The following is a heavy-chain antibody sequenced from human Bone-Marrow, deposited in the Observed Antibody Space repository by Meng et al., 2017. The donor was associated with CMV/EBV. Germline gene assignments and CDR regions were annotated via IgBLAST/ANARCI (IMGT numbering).Heavy chain of an antibody. CDR1: GGSISGSNDY. CDR2: VYSRGHT. CDR3: ARDNLRFLERLLPPQVYYYYGMDV. V-gene: IGHV4-39*01. D-gene: IGHD3-3*01. Sequence: SETLSLTCTVSGGSISGSNDYWGWIRQAPGEGLEWIGIVYSRGHTYYNPSLKSRVTISVDTSKNQFSLKLSSVTAADTAVYYCARDNLRFLERLLPPQVYYYYGMDVWGQGTTVTVSS. J-gene: IGHJ6*02.